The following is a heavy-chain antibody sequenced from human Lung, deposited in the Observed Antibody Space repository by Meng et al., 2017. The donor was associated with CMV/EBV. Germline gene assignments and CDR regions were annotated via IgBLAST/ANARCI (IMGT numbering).Heavy chain of an antibody. J-gene: IGHJ4*02. CDR2: IYYSGST. CDR3: ARVRQESFIVGATAFDY. V-gene: IGHV4-39*07. D-gene: IGHD1-26*01. Sequence: GSXRLXCTVSGGSISSSSYYWGWIRQPPGKGLEWIGSIYYSGSTYYNPSLKSRVTISVDTSKNQFSLKLSSVTAADTAVYYCARVRQESFIVGATAFDYWXQGTXVTVAS. CDR1: GGSISSSSYY.